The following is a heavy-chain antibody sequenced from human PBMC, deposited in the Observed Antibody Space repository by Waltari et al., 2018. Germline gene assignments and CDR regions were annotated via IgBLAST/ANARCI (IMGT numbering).Heavy chain of an antibody. D-gene: IGHD3-3*01. CDR3: AREVDFWSGYVDY. V-gene: IGHV4-30-4*08. CDR1: GGPISRGDYY. J-gene: IGHJ4*02. CDR2: IYYSWST. Sequence: QVQLQESGPGLVKPSQTLSLTCTVSGGPISRGDYYWSWLRQPPGKGLEWIGYIYYSWSTYYNPSLKSRVTISVDTSKNQFSLKLSSVTAADTAVYYCAREVDFWSGYVDYWGQGTLVTVSS.